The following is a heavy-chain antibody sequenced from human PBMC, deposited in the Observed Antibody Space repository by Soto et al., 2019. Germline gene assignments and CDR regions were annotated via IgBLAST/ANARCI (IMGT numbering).Heavy chain of an antibody. V-gene: IGHV4-39*01. J-gene: IGHJ3*02. CDR1: GGSVSSSTYY. CDR3: ARHGTYCYGTCHDAFDI. Sequence: SDTLSLTCTVSGGSVSSSTYYWGWIRQPPGQGLEWIGSVSYSGSTHYNPSLESRVTLSVDTSKNQFSLTLSSVTAADTAVYYCARHGTYCYGTCHDAFDIWGQVTMVTVSS. CDR2: VSYSGST. D-gene: IGHD2-21*01.